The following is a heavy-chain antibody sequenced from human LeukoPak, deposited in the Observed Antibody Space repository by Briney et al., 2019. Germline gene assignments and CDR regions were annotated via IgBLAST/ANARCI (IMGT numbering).Heavy chain of an antibody. D-gene: IGHD6-19*01. CDR3: ARADENSGWFAFDP. CDR1: GYIFTSYY. CDR2: INPSGGNT. V-gene: IGHV1-46*01. Sequence: ASVKVSCKASGYIFTSYYIHWVRQAPGQGLEWVGIINPSGGNTNYTQKFQGRVTMTRDMSTSTVYMELSSLTSEDTAVYSCARADENSGWFAFDPWGQGTLVTVSS. J-gene: IGHJ5*02.